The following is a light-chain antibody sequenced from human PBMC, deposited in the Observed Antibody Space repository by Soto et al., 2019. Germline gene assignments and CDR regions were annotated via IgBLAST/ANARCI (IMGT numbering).Light chain of an antibody. CDR1: QSVSSSY. J-gene: IGKJ1*01. CDR2: GAS. Sequence: EIGLTQSPGTLSLSPGERATLSCRASQSVSSSYLTWYQQKPGQAPRLLIYGASSRATGIPDRFSGSGSGTDFTFTISRLEPEDFAVYYCQQYGTSPTLTFGQGTKVEVK. V-gene: IGKV3-20*01. CDR3: QQYGTSPTLT.